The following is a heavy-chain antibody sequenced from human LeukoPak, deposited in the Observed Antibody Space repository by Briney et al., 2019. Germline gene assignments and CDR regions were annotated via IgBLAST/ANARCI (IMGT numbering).Heavy chain of an antibody. D-gene: IGHD5-24*01. CDR2: TYYRGSS. Sequence: SETLSLTCVVSGGSISGYYWTWVRQPPGKGLEWIGYTYYRGSSSFNPSLRSRVTISVDMSKNQVSLKLTSVTAADTAVYYCARERLVDLATIFDYWGQGALVTVSS. J-gene: IGHJ4*02. V-gene: IGHV4-59*01. CDR1: GGSISGYY. CDR3: ARERLVDLATIFDY.